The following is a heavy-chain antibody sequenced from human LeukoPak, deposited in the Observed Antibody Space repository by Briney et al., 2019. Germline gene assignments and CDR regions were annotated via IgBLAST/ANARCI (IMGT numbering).Heavy chain of an antibody. CDR1: GYSFTSYG. CDR2: FIVYNGNT. J-gene: IGHJ4*02. V-gene: IGHV1-18*01. CDR3: ARTGTDISRYYAYYFDH. Sequence: AAVKVSCKASGYSFTSYGVSWVRQAPGEGLEWMGWFIVYNGNTNYAQKFQGRVTMTTDTSTRTAYMELRSLRSDDPAIYYCARTGTDISRYYAYYFDHWGQGTMVSVSS. D-gene: IGHD3-10*01.